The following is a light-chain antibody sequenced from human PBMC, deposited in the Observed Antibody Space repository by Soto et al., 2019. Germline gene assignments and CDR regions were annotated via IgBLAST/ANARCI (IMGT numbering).Light chain of an antibody. CDR3: MQGTYWPWT. V-gene: IGKV2-30*02. Sequence: DVVMTQSPLSLPVTLGQPASISCRSSQSLIHSDGNTYLNWFQQRPGQSPRRLIYEVSDRDSGVPDRFSGSGSGTDFTLTISRVEAEYVGVYCMQGTYWPWTFGQGTEVEIK. J-gene: IGKJ1*01. CDR2: EVS. CDR1: QSLIHSDGNTY.